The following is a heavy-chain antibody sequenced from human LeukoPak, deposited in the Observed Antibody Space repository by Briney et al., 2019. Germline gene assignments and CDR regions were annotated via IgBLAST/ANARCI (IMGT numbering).Heavy chain of an antibody. CDR3: ARVGRDILTGYWLGEDY. Sequence: PSETLSLTCTVSGGSISSYYWSWIRQPAGKGLEWIGRIYTSGSTNYNPSLKSRVTMSVDTSKNQFSLKLSSVTAADTAVYYCARVGRDILTGYWLGEDYWGQGTLVTVSS. D-gene: IGHD3-9*01. CDR2: IYTSGST. V-gene: IGHV4-4*07. J-gene: IGHJ4*02. CDR1: GGSISSYY.